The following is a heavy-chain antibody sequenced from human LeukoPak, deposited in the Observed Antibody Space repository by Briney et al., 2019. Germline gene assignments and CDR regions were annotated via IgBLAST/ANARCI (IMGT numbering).Heavy chain of an antibody. J-gene: IGHJ4*02. D-gene: IGHD6-13*01. CDR2: IYKSGSS. CDR3: ASRIDSSSWSFEY. CDR1: GGSISTYY. Sequence: SETLSLTCSVSGGSISTYYWSWIRQSAWKGLEWIGRIYKSGSSNYNPSLKSRVSMSVDSSKNHFSLNLTSVTAEDTAVYYCASRIDSSSWSFEYWGQGTLVTVSS. V-gene: IGHV4-4*07.